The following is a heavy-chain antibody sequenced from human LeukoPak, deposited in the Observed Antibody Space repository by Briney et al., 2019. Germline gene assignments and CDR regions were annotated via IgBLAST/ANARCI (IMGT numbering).Heavy chain of an antibody. V-gene: IGHV4-34*01. CDR2: INHSGST. CDR3: ARSTYYSGWYSSGWKGDFDY. J-gene: IGHJ4*02. CDR1: GGSFSGYY. D-gene: IGHD6-19*01. Sequence: SETLSLTCAVYGGSFSGYYWSWIRQPPGKGLEWIGEINHSGSTNYNPSLKSRVTISVDTSKNQFSLKLSSATAADTAVYYCARSTYYSGWYSSGWKGDFDYWGQGTLVTVSS.